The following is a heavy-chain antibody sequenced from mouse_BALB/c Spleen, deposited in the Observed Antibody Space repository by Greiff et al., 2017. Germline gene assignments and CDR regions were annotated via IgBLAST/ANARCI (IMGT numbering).Heavy chain of an antibody. CDR2: ILPGSGST. D-gene: IGHD1-1*01. CDR3: ARWAITTVGDY. V-gene: IGHV1-9*01. Sequence: QVQLQQSGAELMKPGASVKISCKATGYTFSSYWIEWVKQRPGHGLEWIGEILPGSGSTNYNEKFKGKATFTADTSSNTAYMQLSSLTSEDSAVYYCARWAITTVGDYWGQGTSVTVSS. J-gene: IGHJ4*01. CDR1: GYTFSSYW.